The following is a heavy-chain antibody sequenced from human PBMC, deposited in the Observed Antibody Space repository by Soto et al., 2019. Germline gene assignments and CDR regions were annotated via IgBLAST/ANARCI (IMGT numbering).Heavy chain of an antibody. V-gene: IGHV3-9*01. CDR2: ISWNSGSI. Sequence: EVQLVESGGGLVQPGRSLRLSCAASGFTFDDYAMHWVRQAPGKGLEWVSGISWNSGSIGYADSVKGRFTISRDNAKNPLYRQMTGLRAENTALYYWAKAPRVWSYGRYFDYWGQGTLVPVSS. D-gene: IGHD5-18*01. J-gene: IGHJ4*02. CDR3: AKAPRVWSYGRYFDY. CDR1: GFTFDDYA.